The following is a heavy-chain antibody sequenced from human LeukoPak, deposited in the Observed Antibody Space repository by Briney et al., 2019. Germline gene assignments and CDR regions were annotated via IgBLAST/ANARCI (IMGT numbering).Heavy chain of an antibody. Sequence: GGSLRLSCAASGFTFSSYAMSWVRQAPGKGLEWVSGISWNSGRIGYADSVKGRFTISRDNAKNSLYLQMNSLRAEDTALYYCAKDTGGRYFDWFDYWGQGTLVTVSS. CDR2: ISWNSGRI. D-gene: IGHD3-9*01. V-gene: IGHV3-9*01. CDR1: GFTFSSYA. J-gene: IGHJ4*02. CDR3: AKDTGGRYFDWFDY.